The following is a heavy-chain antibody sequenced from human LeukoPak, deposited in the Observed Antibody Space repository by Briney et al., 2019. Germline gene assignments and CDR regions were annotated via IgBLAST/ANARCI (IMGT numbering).Heavy chain of an antibody. J-gene: IGHJ3*02. V-gene: IGHV4-59*08. Sequence: ASETLSLTCTVSGGSISSYYWSWIRQPPGKGLEWIGYIYYSGSTNYNPSLKSRVTISVDTSKNQFSLKLSSVTAADTAVYYCARRTIEYCGGDCYGPHDAFDIWGQGTMVTVSS. CDR2: IYYSGST. CDR3: ARRTIEYCGGDCYGPHDAFDI. D-gene: IGHD2-21*02. CDR1: GGSISSYY.